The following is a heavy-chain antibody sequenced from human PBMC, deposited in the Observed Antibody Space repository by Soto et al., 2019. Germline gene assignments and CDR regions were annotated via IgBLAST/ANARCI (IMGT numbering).Heavy chain of an antibody. CDR3: LKDALATEIDY. CDR2: ITSDGRRT. J-gene: IGHJ4*02. Sequence: PGGSLRLSCAASGFTFSIYWMHWVRQVPGKGLMWVSHITSDGRRTTYADSVKGRITISRDNAKNTLYLQMNSLRAEDTAVYYFLKDALATEIDYWALETLLTVS. CDR1: GFTFSIYW. D-gene: IGHD5-12*01. V-gene: IGHV3-74*01.